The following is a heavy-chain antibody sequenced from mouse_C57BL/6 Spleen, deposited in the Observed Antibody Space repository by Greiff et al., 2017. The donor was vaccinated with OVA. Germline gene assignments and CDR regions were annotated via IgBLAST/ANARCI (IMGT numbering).Heavy chain of an antibody. Sequence: VQLQQSGPELVKPGASVKMSCKASGYTFTDYNMHWVKQSHGKSLEWIGYINPNNGGTSYNQKFKGKATLTVNKSSSTAYMELRSLTSEDSAVYYGATAQATGYAMDYWGQGTSVTVSS. CDR1: GYTFTDYN. J-gene: IGHJ4*01. D-gene: IGHD3-2*02. V-gene: IGHV1-22*01. CDR3: ATAQATGYAMDY. CDR2: INPNNGGT.